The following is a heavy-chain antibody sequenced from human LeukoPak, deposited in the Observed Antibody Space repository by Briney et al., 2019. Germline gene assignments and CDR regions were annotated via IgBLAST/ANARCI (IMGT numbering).Heavy chain of an antibody. J-gene: IGHJ4*02. V-gene: IGHV3-30*18. D-gene: IGHD4-17*01. Sequence: GGSLRLSCAASGFTFSSYGMHWVRQAPGKGLEWVAVISYDGGNKYYADSVKGRFTISRDNSKNTLYLQMNSLRAEDTAVYYCAKDTRPDYGDYVFDYWGQGTLVTVSS. CDR1: GFTFSSYG. CDR3: AKDTRPDYGDYVFDY. CDR2: ISYDGGNK.